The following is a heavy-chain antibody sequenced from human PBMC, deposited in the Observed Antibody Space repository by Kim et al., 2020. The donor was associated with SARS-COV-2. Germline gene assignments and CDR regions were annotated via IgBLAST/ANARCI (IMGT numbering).Heavy chain of an antibody. V-gene: IGHV3-21*01. Sequence: GGSLRLSCAASEFTFSSYYMNWVRQAPGKGLEWVSTISRNSDYIYYAESVEGRFTISRDNAKNSVYLQMNSLRVDDTAMYYCAREISLGRSVGFDYWGKGALVTVP. CDR3: AREISLGRSVGFDY. D-gene: IGHD1-26*01. J-gene: IGHJ4*02. CDR1: EFTFSSYY. CDR2: ISRNSDYI.